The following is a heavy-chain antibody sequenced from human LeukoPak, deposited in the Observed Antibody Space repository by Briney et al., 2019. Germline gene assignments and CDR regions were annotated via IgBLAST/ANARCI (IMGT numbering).Heavy chain of an antibody. CDR1: GYTFTSNY. Sequence: ASVKVSCKASGYTFTSNYMHWVRRAPGQGLEWMGIINPSGGSTRYAQKFQGRVTMTRDTSTSTVYMDLSSLRSEDTAVYYCARDGGHSYEFDSWGQGTLVTVSS. CDR3: ARDGGHSYEFDS. V-gene: IGHV1-46*01. CDR2: INPSGGST. J-gene: IGHJ4*02. D-gene: IGHD5-18*01.